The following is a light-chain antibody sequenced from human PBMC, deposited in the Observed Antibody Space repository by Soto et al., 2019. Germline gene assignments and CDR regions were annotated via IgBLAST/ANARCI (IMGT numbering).Light chain of an antibody. Sequence: EIVLTQSPGTLSLSPEERATLSCRASQSVSTSYLAWYQQKPGQAPRLLIYGASSRATGIPDRFSGSGSGTDFTLTISRLEPEDFALYYCQQYGSSPFTLGPGTIVDL. CDR2: GAS. CDR3: QQYGSSPFT. V-gene: IGKV3-20*01. J-gene: IGKJ3*01. CDR1: QSVSTSY.